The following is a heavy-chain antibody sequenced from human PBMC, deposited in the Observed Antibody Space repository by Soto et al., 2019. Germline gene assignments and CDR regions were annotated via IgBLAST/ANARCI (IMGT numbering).Heavy chain of an antibody. J-gene: IGHJ4*02. CDR3: ARGVAGSGFDL. CDR1: GDSVSINTAA. D-gene: IGHD6-19*01. V-gene: IGHV6-1*01. Sequence: SQTLSLTCAISGDSVSINTAARNWIRSSPSRGLEWPGRTYYRSNWRHDYAVSVRSRITVNPDTSKNHFSLQLNSVTPDDTAVYYCARGVAGSGFDLWGQGTLVTVSS. CDR2: TYYRSNWRH.